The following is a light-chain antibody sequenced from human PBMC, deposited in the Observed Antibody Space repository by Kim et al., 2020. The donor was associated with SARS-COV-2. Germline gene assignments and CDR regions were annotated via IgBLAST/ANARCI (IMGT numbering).Light chain of an antibody. CDR3: NSRDSSGNLVV. J-gene: IGLJ2*01. Sequence: LGQTVRNTCQGDSLRRDYASWYRQKPGQAPVLVIYGKNNRPSGFPDRFSGSSSGNTASLTITGAQAEDEADYYCNSRDSSGNLVVFGGGTQLTVL. CDR1: SLRRDY. V-gene: IGLV3-19*01. CDR2: GKN.